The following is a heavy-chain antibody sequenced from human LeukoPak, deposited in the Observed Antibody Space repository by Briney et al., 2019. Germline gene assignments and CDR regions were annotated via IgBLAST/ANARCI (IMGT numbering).Heavy chain of an antibody. CDR2: IIPIFGTA. J-gene: IGHJ4*02. Sequence: AASVKVSCKASGGTFSSYAISWVRQAPGQGLGWMGGIIPIFGTANYAQKFQGRVTITADESTSTAYMELSSLRSEDTAVYYCARMPFMVRGVIELDYWGQGTLVTVSS. V-gene: IGHV1-69*01. D-gene: IGHD3-10*01. CDR3: ARMPFMVRGVIELDY. CDR1: GGTFSSYA.